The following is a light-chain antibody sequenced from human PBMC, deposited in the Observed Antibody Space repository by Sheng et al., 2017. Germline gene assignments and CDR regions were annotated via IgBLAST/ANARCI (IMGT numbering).Light chain of an antibody. CDR3: QQYNNGWT. CDR2: GAS. CDR1: QSLSVNY. J-gene: IGKJ1*01. V-gene: IGKV3D-15*01. Sequence: EILLTQSPGTLSLSPGERATLSCRASQSLSVNYLAWYQQKPGQAPRLLFYGASTRASGIPARFSGSGSGTDFTLTISGLQSEDFVVYFCQQYNNGWTFAQGTRVEIK.